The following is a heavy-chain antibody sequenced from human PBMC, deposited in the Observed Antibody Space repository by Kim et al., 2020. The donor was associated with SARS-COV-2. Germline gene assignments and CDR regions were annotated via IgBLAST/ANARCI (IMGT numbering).Heavy chain of an antibody. V-gene: IGHV3-9*01. CDR1: GFTFGDYA. CDR2: ISWNSGTI. D-gene: IGHD2-2*01. CDR3: VKGGSTSGLGYYYSMDV. Sequence: GGSLRLSCAASGFTFGDYAMHWVRQAPGKGLEWVSGISWNSGTIGYGDSVKGRFTISRDNAKKSLYLQMNSLRAEDTALDYCVKGGSTSGLGYYYSMDVWGKGTPVTVSS. J-gene: IGHJ6*03.